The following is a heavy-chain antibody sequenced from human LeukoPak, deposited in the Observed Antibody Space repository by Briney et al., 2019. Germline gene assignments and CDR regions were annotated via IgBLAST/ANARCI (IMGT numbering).Heavy chain of an antibody. CDR3: ARGSHAYSTTWIVY. V-gene: IGHV3-48*01. D-gene: IGHD6-13*01. CDR1: GFTFSSYS. Sequence: PGGSLRLSCAASGFTFSSYSMNWVRKAPGKGLEWVSYISSSSSTIYADSVKGRFTISRDNAKNSLYLQMNSLRAEDTAVYYCARGSHAYSTTWIVYWGQGTLVTVSS. CDR2: ISSSSSTI. J-gene: IGHJ4*02.